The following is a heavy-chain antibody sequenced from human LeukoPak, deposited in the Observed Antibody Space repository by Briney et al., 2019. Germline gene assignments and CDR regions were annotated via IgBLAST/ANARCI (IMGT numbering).Heavy chain of an antibody. V-gene: IGHV4-31*03. CDR1: GGSISSGGYY. D-gene: IGHD2-2*01. Sequence: SQTLSLTCTVSGGSISSGGYYWSWIRQHPGKGLEWIGYIYYSGSTNYNPSLKSRVTISVDTSKNQFSLKLSSVTAADTAVYYCARVMPYLAPFDPWGQGTLVTVSS. J-gene: IGHJ5*02. CDR2: IYYSGST. CDR3: ARVMPYLAPFDP.